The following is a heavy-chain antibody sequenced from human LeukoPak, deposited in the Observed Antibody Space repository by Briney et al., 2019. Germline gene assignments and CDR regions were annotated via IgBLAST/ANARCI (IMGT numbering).Heavy chain of an antibody. CDR2: IYTSGST. J-gene: IGHJ5*02. Sequence: SETLSLTCTVSGGSISSYYWSWIRQPAGKGLEWIGRIYTSGSTNYNPSLKSRVTMSVDTSNNQFSLKLSFVTAADTAVYYCARDGVYESFDPWGQGTLVTVSS. CDR3: ARDGVYESFDP. CDR1: GGSISSYY. V-gene: IGHV4-4*07. D-gene: IGHD3-16*01.